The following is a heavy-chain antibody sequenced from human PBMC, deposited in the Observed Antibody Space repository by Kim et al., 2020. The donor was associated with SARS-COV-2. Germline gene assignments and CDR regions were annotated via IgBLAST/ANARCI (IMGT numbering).Heavy chain of an antibody. V-gene: IGHV3-48*02. CDR2: ISSLSSLI. Sequence: GGSLRLSCAASGFSFGDSSMNWARQAPGKGLEWIAHISSLSSLIFYADSVRGRFTISRDNAKNSLYLQMNSLRDEDTAVYYCARGGTYYYTSSGYFGGPWDYWGQGALVTVSS. CDR3: ARGGTYYYTSSGYFGGPWDY. J-gene: IGHJ4*02. CDR1: GFSFGDSS. D-gene: IGHD3-22*01.